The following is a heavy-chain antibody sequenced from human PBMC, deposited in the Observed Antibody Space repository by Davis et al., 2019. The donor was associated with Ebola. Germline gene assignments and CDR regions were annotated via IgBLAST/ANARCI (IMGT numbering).Heavy chain of an antibody. CDR1: GFIFSDYY. D-gene: IGHD1-26*01. CDR2: ISHSGSTI. CDR3: ARDLGVYYGMDV. V-gene: IGHV3-11*01. Sequence: GESLKISCAASGFIFSDYYMNWIRQAPGKGLEWVSYISHSGSTIYYADSVKGRFTISRDNAKNSLYLQMNSLRAEDTAVYYCARDLGVYYGMDVWGKGTTVTVSS. J-gene: IGHJ6*04.